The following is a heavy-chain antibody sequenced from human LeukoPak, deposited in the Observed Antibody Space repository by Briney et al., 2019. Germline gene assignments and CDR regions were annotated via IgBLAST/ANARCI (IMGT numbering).Heavy chain of an antibody. J-gene: IGHJ3*02. CDR2: IKQDGSEK. CDR3: ARYSGNYRAFDI. CDR1: GFTFSSYW. Sequence: GGSLRLSCAASGFTFSSYWMSWVRQAPGKGLEWLADIKQDGSEKYYVDSVKGRFTISRDNPKNSLYLQMNSLRAEDTAVYYCARYSGNYRAFDIWGQGTMVTVSS. D-gene: IGHD1-26*01. V-gene: IGHV3-7*05.